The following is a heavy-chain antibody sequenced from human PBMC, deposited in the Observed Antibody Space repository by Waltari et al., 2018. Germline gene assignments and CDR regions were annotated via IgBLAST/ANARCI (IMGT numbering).Heavy chain of an antibody. CDR2: FDPEDGET. J-gene: IGHJ5*02. CDR1: GYTLTELS. D-gene: IGHD6-13*01. V-gene: IGHV1-24*01. CDR3: ATFVPLGSSSWYADWFDP. Sequence: QVQLVQSGAEVKKPGASVKVSCKVSGYTLTELSMHWVRQAPGTGLEWMGGFDPEDGETIYAQKFQGRVTMTEDTSTDTAYMELSSLGSEDTAVYYCATFVPLGSSSWYADWFDPWGQGTLVTVSS.